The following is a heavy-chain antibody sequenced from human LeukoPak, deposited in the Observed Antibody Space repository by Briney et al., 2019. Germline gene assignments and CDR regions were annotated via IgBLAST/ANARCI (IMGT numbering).Heavy chain of an antibody. D-gene: IGHD4-23*01. CDR1: GYSFSNYW. CDR2: IYPGDSDT. CDR3: ARLQGHYGGNRYYFDY. Sequence: KPGESLKISCKGSGYSFSNYWIAWVRQMPGKGLEWMGIIYPGDSDTRYSPSFQGRVTISADKSISTAYLQWSSLKASDTAMYYCARLQGHYGGNRYYFDYWGQGTLVTVSS. J-gene: IGHJ4*02. V-gene: IGHV5-51*03.